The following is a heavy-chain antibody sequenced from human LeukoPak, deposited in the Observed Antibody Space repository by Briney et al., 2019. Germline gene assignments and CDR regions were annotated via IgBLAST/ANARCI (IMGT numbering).Heavy chain of an antibody. D-gene: IGHD3-22*01. Sequence: GGSLRLSCAASGFTFSSYAMSWVRQAPGKGLEAVSAISGSGGSTYYADSVKGRFTISRDNSKNTLYLQMNSLRAEDTAVYYCAKLVGFTMIVSHFDYWGQGTLVTVSS. CDR2: ISGSGGST. CDR1: GFTFSSYA. V-gene: IGHV3-23*01. J-gene: IGHJ4*02. CDR3: AKLVGFTMIVSHFDY.